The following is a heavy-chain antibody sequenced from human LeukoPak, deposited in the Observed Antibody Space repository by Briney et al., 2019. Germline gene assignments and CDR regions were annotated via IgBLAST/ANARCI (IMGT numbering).Heavy chain of an antibody. CDR2: IYHSGST. CDR3: ARERDYYYGMDV. CDR1: GGSISSGGYS. V-gene: IGHV4-30-2*01. J-gene: IGHJ6*02. Sequence: PSETLSLTCAVSGGSISSGGYSWSWIRQPPGKGLEWIGYIYHSGSTYYNPSLESRVTISVDRSKNQFSLKLSSVTAADTAVYYCARERDYYYGMDVWGQGTTVTVSS.